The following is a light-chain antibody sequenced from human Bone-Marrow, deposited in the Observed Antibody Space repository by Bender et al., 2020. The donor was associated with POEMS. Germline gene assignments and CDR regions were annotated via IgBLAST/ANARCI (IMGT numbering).Light chain of an antibody. Sequence: QSALTQPASVSGSPGQSITISCSGTSSDVGGYDHVSWYQQHPGKAPKLMIYEVSKWPSGVSNRFSGSKSGNTASLTISGLQAEDEADYYCSSYTSSSTYVFGTGTKVTVL. CDR1: SSDVGGYDH. CDR2: EVS. V-gene: IGLV2-14*01. J-gene: IGLJ1*01. CDR3: SSYTSSSTYV.